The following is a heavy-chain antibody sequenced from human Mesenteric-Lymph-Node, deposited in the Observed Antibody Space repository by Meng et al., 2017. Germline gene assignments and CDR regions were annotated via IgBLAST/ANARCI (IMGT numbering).Heavy chain of an antibody. CDR2: IYHSGST. V-gene: IGHV4-4*02. Sequence: QVQLKGSGPGLVKPSGTPSLTCAVSGGSISSSNWWSWVRQPPGKGLEWIGEIYHSGSTNYNPSLKSRVTISVDKSKNQFSLKLSSVTAADTAVYYCARGFYGSGSYSRNWFDPWGQGTLVTVSS. D-gene: IGHD3-10*01. CDR1: GGSISSSNW. J-gene: IGHJ5*02. CDR3: ARGFYGSGSYSRNWFDP.